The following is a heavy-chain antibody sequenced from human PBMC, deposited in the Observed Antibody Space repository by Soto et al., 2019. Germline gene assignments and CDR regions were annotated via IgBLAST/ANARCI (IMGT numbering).Heavy chain of an antibody. J-gene: IGHJ4*02. CDR2: IIPIFGTA. D-gene: IGHD5-12*01. CDR1: GGTFSSYA. Sequence: SVKVSCKASGGTFSSYAISWVRQAPGQGLEWMGGIIPIFGTANYAQKFQGRVTITADKSTSTAYMELSSLRSEDTAVYYCARDVVATTSNQYCFDYWGQGTLVTVSS. CDR3: ARDVVATTSNQYCFDY. V-gene: IGHV1-69*06.